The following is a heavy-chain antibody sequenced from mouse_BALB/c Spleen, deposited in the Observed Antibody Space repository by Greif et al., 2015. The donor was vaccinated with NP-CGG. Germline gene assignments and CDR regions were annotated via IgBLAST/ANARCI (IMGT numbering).Heavy chain of an antibody. D-gene: IGHD1-1*01. CDR2: ISSGSSTI. J-gene: IGHJ1*01. V-gene: IGHV5-17*02. Sequence: EVKLMESGGGLVQPGGSRKLSCAASGFTFSSFGMHWVRQAPEKGLEWVAYISSGSSTIYYAVTVKGRFTISRDNPKNTLFLQMTRLRAEGTAMYYCARRSIATVVDWYFDVWGAGTTVTVSS. CDR3: ARRSIATVVDWYFDV. CDR1: GFTFSSFG.